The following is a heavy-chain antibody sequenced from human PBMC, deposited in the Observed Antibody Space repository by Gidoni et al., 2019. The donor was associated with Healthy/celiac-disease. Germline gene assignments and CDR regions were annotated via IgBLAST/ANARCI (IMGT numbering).Heavy chain of an antibody. J-gene: IGHJ4*02. V-gene: IGHV3-64D*06. D-gene: IGHD3-9*01. CDR1: GCTFSSYA. CDR2: ISSNGGST. CDR3: VKTKYYDILTGHY. Sequence: EVQLVESGGGLVQPGGSLRLSCSASGCTFSSYAMHWVRQAPGKGLEYVSAISSNGGSTYYADSVKGRFTISRDNSKNTLYLQMSSLRAEDTAVYYCVKTKYYDILTGHYWGQGTLVTVSS.